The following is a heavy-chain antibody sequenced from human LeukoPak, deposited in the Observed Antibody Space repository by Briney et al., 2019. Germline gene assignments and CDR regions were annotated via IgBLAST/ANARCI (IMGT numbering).Heavy chain of an antibody. CDR3: AKHSGYYFETFDY. J-gene: IGHJ4*02. CDR1: GFTFSSYG. D-gene: IGHD3-22*01. CDR2: ISYDGSNK. Sequence: GGSLRLSCAASGFTFSSYGMHWVRQAPGKGLEWVAVISYDGSNKYYADSVKGRFTISRDNSKNTLYLQMNSLRAEDTAVYYCAKHSGYYFETFDYWGQGTLVTVSS. V-gene: IGHV3-30*18.